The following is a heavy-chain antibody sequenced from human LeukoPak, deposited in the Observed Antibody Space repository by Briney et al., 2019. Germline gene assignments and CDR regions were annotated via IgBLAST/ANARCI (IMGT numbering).Heavy chain of an antibody. CDR2: INPNSGGT. V-gene: IGHV1-2*02. CDR3: ARAPQSKQLVNYYYYYYYMDV. CDR1: GYTFTGYY. D-gene: IGHD6-6*01. J-gene: IGHJ6*03. Sequence: ASVKVSCKASGYTFTGYYMHWVRQAPGQGLEWMGWINPNSGGTNYAQKFQGRVTMTRDTSISTAYMELSRLRSDDTAVYYCARAPQSKQLVNYYYYYYYMDVWGKGTTVTISS.